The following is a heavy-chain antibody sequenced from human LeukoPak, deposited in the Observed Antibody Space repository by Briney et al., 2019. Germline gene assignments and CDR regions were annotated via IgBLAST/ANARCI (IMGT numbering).Heavy chain of an antibody. CDR1: GGSISGYF. J-gene: IGHJ4*02. CDR3: AREPTSGREPTSGRPLDY. CDR2: MYSTGSN. Sequence: SETLSLTCTVSGGSISGYFWTWIRQPAGKGLEWIGRMYSTGSNNYNPSLKSRVTLSLDTSKNHFSLNLPSVTAADTAVYYCAREPTSGREPTSGRPLDYWGQGTLVTVSS. V-gene: IGHV4-4*07. D-gene: IGHD5-12*01.